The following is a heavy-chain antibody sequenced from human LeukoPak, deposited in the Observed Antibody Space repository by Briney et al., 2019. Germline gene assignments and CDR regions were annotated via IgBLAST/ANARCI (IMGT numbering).Heavy chain of an antibody. CDR1: GFTVSSYY. CDR2: LYSGGST. Sequence: GGSLRLSCAASGFTVSSYYMSWVRQAPGKGLEWVSVLYSGGSTHYADSAKGRFTISRDNSKNTLYLQMNSLRAEDTAVYYCASGSLSSGWYTGYYYGMDVWGQGTTVTVSS. V-gene: IGHV3-53*01. CDR3: ASGSLSSGWYTGYYYGMDV. D-gene: IGHD6-19*01. J-gene: IGHJ6*02.